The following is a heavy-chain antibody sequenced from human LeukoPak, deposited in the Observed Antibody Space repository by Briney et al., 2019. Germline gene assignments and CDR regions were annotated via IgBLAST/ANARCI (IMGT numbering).Heavy chain of an antibody. CDR1: RFTFSSYA. D-gene: IGHD1-1*01. CDR3: AKMAGMTRQVYYMDV. CDR2: LYGSGETT. Sequence: PGGSLRLSCAASRFTFSSYAMSWARQAPGKGLEWVSALYGSGETTYYADSVKGRFTVSRDNSKNTLCLQMDGLRAEDTAVYYCAKMAGMTRQVYYMDVWGKGATVTVSS. V-gene: IGHV3-23*01. J-gene: IGHJ6*03.